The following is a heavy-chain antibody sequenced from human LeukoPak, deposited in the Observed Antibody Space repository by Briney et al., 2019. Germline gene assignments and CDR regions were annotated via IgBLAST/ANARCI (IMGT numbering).Heavy chain of an antibody. Sequence: GGSLRLSCAASGFTFSDYYMSWIRQAPGKGLEWVSYISSSGSTIYYADSVKGRFTISRDNAKNSLYLQMNSLRAEDTAVYYCARAVWGRYYDSSGYYKGISYFDYWGQGTLVTVSS. V-gene: IGHV3-11*04. CDR2: ISSSGSTI. D-gene: IGHD3-22*01. J-gene: IGHJ4*02. CDR3: ARAVWGRYYDSSGYYKGISYFDY. CDR1: GFTFSDYY.